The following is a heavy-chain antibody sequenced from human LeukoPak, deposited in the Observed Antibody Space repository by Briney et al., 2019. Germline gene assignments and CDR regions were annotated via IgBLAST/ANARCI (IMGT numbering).Heavy chain of an antibody. D-gene: IGHD2-21*02. CDR2: VKHDGSEK. J-gene: IGHJ4*02. V-gene: IGHV3-7*03. CDR3: ARGGYRLPDMAHFDY. CDR1: GLTFSTYW. Sequence: PGGSLRLSCAVSGLTFSTYWMSWARQAPGQGLEWVANVKHDGSEKYYVDSVKGRFTISRDNAKNSLFLQMNSLRDEDTAVYYCARGGYRLPDMAHFDYWGQGTLVTVSS.